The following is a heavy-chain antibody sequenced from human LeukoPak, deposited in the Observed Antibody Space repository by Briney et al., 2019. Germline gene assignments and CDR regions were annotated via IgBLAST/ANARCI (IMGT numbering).Heavy chain of an antibody. Sequence: PSETLSLTCSVSGYSINNGYYWAWIRQPPGKGLEWIGSIFSTGSTYYNPSLKSRVTISVDTSKNQFSLNLNSVTAADTALFYCAQMGNTPSSYGDVWDKGTTVPVSS. CDR3: AQMGNTPSSYGDV. CDR2: IFSTGST. CDR1: GYSINNGYY. V-gene: IGHV4-38-2*02. D-gene: IGHD4-17*01. J-gene: IGHJ6*03.